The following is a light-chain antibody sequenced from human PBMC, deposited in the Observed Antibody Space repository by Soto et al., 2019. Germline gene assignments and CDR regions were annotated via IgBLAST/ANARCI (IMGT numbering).Light chain of an antibody. V-gene: IGKV3-11*01. J-gene: IGKJ1*01. CDR2: DAS. Sequence: EIVLTQSPATLSLSPGERATLSCRASQSVSSFFAWYRQKPGQAPRLLIYDASNRATGIPARFSGSGSGTDFTLTISSLEPEDFAVYYCQQRSNWTFGQGTKVEIK. CDR3: QQRSNWT. CDR1: QSVSSF.